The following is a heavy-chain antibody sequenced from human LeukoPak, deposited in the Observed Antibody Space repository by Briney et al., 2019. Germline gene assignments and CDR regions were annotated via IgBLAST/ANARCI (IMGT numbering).Heavy chain of an antibody. D-gene: IGHD3-16*02. V-gene: IGHV3-74*01. CDR1: GFTFSSYW. CDR3: ANDYVWGSYRYTSTFDY. CDR2: INSDGSST. Sequence: GGSLRLSCAASGFTFSSYWMHWVRQAPGKGLVWVSRINSDGSSTSYADSVKGRFTISRDNSKNTLYLQMNSLRAEDTAVYYCANDYVWGSYRYTSTFDYWGQGTLVTVSS. J-gene: IGHJ4*02.